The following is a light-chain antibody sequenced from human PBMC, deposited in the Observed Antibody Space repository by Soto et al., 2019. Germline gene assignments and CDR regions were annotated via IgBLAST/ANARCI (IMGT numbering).Light chain of an antibody. CDR3: GTWDSSLSAGV. V-gene: IGLV1-51*01. J-gene: IGLJ1*01. CDR1: SSNIGGNS. Sequence: QSVLTQPPSVSAAPGQKVTISCSGSSSNIGGNSVSWYQQLPGTAPKLLIYDDNKRPSEIPDRFSGSKSGPSATLGITGLQTGDEADYYCGTWDSSLSAGVFGTGTKVTV. CDR2: DDN.